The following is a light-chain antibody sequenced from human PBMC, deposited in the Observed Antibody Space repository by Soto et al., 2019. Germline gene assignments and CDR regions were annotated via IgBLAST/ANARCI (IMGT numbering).Light chain of an antibody. CDR2: DAS. Sequence: EIVLTQSPATLSLSPGEAATLSCRASQSVSSFLAWYQQKPGQAPRLLIYDASKRATGIPARFSGSGSGTDFTLTSSSLEPEDFAVYYCQQRSNIFTFGPGTKVDIK. J-gene: IGKJ3*01. CDR1: QSVSSF. V-gene: IGKV3-11*01. CDR3: QQRSNIFT.